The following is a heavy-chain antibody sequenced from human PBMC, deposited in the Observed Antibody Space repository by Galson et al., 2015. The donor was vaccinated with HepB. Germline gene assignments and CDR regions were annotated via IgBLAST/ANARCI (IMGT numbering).Heavy chain of an antibody. J-gene: IGHJ6*02. CDR1: GVTLSSDG. D-gene: IGHD5-24*01. CDR2: IIPMSGKA. Sequence: SVKVSCKASGVTLSSDGFSWVRQAPGQGLEWMGGIIPMSGKAIYAQKFQGRVTITAVKSTSTVYLEVSGLRSADSAIYYCATRMAGDADYYYYALDVGGQGTTVTVSS. CDR3: ATRMAGDADYYYYALDV. V-gene: IGHV1-69*06.